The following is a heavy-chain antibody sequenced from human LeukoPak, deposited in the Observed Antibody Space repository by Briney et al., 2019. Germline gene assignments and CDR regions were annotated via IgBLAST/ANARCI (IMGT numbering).Heavy chain of an antibody. Sequence: SETLSLTCIVSGGTISSYYWSWIRQPPGKGLEWIGYIYYSRSTNYNPSLKSRVTISVDTSKNQFSLKLSSVTAADTAVYYCARLKEDYGGNPGHFDYWGQGTLVTVSS. CDR1: GGTISSYY. CDR3: ARLKEDYGGNPGHFDY. CDR2: IYYSRST. D-gene: IGHD4-23*01. V-gene: IGHV4-59*01. J-gene: IGHJ4*02.